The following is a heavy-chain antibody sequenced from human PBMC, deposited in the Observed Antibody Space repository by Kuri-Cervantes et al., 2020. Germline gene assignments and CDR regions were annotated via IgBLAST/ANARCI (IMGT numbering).Heavy chain of an antibody. CDR2: IWYDGSNK. D-gene: IGHD3-10*01. J-gene: IGHJ4*02. CDR3: TYGSGSYYKTPFGY. CDR1: GFTFSSYG. Sequence: LSLTCAASGFTFSSYGMHWVRQAPGKGLEWVAVIWYDGSNKYYADSVKGRFTISRDNSKNTLYLQMNSLRAEDTAVYYCTYGSGSYYKTPFGYWGQGTLVTVSS. V-gene: IGHV3-33*01.